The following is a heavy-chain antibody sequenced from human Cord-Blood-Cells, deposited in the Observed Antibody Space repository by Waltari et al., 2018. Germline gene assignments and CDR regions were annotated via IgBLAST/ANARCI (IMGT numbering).Heavy chain of an antibody. CDR3: ARPTGDLSGAFDI. CDR1: GGSISSSSYY. Sequence: QLQLQESGPGLVQPSETLSLTCTVSGGSISSSSYYWGWTRQPPGKGLEWIGSIYYSGITYYNPSLKSRVTISVDTSKNQFSLKLSSVTAADTAVYYCARPTGDLSGAFDIWGQGTMVTVSS. V-gene: IGHV4-39*01. J-gene: IGHJ3*02. D-gene: IGHD7-27*01. CDR2: IYYSGIT.